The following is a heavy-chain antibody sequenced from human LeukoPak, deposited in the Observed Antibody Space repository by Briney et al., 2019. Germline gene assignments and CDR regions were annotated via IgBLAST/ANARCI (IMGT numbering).Heavy chain of an antibody. CDR1: GFTFSSYA. CDR3: ARTEWFSAYFDY. D-gene: IGHD3-3*01. Sequence: GGSPRLSCAASGFTFSSYAMSWVRQAPGKGLEWVSAISGSGGSTYYADSVKGRFTISRDNSKNTLYLQMNSLRAEDTAVYYCARTEWFSAYFDYWGQGTLVTVSS. J-gene: IGHJ4*02. V-gene: IGHV3-23*01. CDR2: ISGSGGST.